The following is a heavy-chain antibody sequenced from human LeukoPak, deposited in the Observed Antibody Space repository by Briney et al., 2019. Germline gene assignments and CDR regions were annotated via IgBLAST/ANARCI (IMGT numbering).Heavy chain of an antibody. CDR3: ARDRSPIIAAAGPYFDY. J-gene: IGHJ4*02. D-gene: IGHD6-13*01. CDR1: GFTFSDYY. V-gene: IGHV3-11*01. CDR2: ISSSGSTI. Sequence: GRSLRLSCAASGFTFSDYYMSWIRQAPGKGLEWVSYISSSGSTIYYADSVKGRFTISRDNAKNSPYLQMNSLRAEDTAVYYCARDRSPIIAAAGPYFDYWGQGTLVTVSS.